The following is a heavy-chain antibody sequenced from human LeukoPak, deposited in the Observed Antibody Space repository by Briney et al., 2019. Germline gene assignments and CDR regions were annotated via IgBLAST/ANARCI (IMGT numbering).Heavy chain of an antibody. CDR3: ARPPGRTGAFDI. Sequence: GGSLRLSCAASGFTISSNYMSWVRQAPEKGLEWVSVIYSVGTTYYADSVKGRFTISRDNSKNTLYLQMNSLRAEDTAVYYCARPPGRTGAFDIWGQGTMVTVSS. CDR1: GFTISSNY. CDR2: IYSVGTT. V-gene: IGHV3-53*01. J-gene: IGHJ3*02. D-gene: IGHD3-10*01.